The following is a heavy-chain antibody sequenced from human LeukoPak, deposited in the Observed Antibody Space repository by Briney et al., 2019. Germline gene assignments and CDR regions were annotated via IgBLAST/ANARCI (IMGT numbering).Heavy chain of an antibody. CDR1: GFTFSNFW. V-gene: IGHV3-7*01. Sequence: GGSLRLSCGASGFTFSNFWMGWVRQAPGKGLERVANIKQDGSDKYYVDSVKARFTISRDNAKNSLYLQMNSLRVEDTAVYYCARDVTMVRGAQDYYGMDVWGQGTTVTVSS. CDR3: ARDVTMVRGAQDYYGMDV. J-gene: IGHJ6*02. D-gene: IGHD3-10*01. CDR2: IKQDGSDK.